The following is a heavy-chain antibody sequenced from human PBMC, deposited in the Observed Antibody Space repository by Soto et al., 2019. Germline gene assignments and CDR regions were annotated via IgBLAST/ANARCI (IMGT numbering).Heavy chain of an antibody. V-gene: IGHV3-30-3*01. CDR3: ASVYDMLMGYWEPPYYYYGMDV. J-gene: IGHJ6*02. Sequence: QVHLVQSGGGVAQPGGSLRLSCAASNFTFNVYAMHWVRQPPGKGLEWVALISYDGNNKYYADSVRGRFTISRDNSKNTLYLQMTSLRPEDTAMYYCASVYDMLMGYWEPPYYYYGMDVWGLGTTVTVSS. CDR2: ISYDGNNK. CDR1: NFTFNVYA. D-gene: IGHD3-9*01.